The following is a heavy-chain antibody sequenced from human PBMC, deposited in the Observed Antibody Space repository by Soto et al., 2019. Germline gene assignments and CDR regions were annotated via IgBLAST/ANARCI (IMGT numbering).Heavy chain of an antibody. CDR3: AREDMVGATYLDY. J-gene: IGHJ4*02. D-gene: IGHD1-26*01. CDR1: GFTFSSYG. CDR2: IWYDGINK. V-gene: IGHV3-33*01. Sequence: QVQLVESGGGVVQPGGSLRLSCAAAGFTFSSYGMHWVRQAPGKGLEWVAVIWYDGINKQYVDSVKGRFTISRDNSKNTLFLQMNSLRPDDTAVYYCAREDMVGATYLDYWGQGTLVAVSS.